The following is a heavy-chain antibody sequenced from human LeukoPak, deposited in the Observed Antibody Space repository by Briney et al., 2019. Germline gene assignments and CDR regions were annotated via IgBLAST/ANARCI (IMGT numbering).Heavy chain of an antibody. Sequence: ASVKVSCKASGYTFTGCYMHWVRQAPGQGLEWMGWINPNSGGTNYAQKFQGRVTMTRDTSISTAYMELSRLRSDDTAVYYCARDLGYSYGKSLDIWGQGTMVTVSS. CDR1: GYTFTGCY. D-gene: IGHD5-18*01. CDR3: ARDLGYSYGKSLDI. V-gene: IGHV1-2*02. CDR2: INPNSGGT. J-gene: IGHJ3*02.